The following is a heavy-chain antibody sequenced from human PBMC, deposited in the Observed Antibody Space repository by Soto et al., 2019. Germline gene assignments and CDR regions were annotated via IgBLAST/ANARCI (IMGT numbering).Heavy chain of an antibody. D-gene: IGHD3-16*02. J-gene: IGHJ5*02. CDR1: GGSISSGDYY. Sequence: QVQLQESGPGLVKPSQTLSLICTVSGGSISSGDYYWSWIRQHPGKDLEWIGYIHNSGTTYYIPPLKSRVTMSVDTSKSQLSLKVTSVTAADTAVYYCARGVTFGGVIAPRFDPWGQGTLVTVSS. V-gene: IGHV4-31*03. CDR2: IHNSGTT. CDR3: ARGVTFGGVIAPRFDP.